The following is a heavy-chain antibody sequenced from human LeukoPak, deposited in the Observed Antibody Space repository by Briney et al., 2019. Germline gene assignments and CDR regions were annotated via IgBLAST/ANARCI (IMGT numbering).Heavy chain of an antibody. J-gene: IGHJ4*02. V-gene: IGHV3-7*01. CDR2: IKQDGSEK. CDR1: GFTFSSYW. D-gene: IGHD2-2*01. CDR3: AREYCSSTSCSLVDY. Sequence: GGSLRLSCAASGFTFSSYWMSWVRQAPGKGLEYVANIKQDGSEKYYVDSVKGRFTISRDNAKNSLYLQMSSLRAEDTALYYCAREYCSSTSCSLVDYWGQGTLVTVSS.